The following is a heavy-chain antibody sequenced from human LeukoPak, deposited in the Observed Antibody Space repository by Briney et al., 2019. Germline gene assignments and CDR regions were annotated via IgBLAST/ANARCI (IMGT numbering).Heavy chain of an antibody. Sequence: GGSLRLSCAASGFTFTSYGMNWVRQAPGKALEWVSGISDTGRDIFYADSVKGRFTISRDNSKNTLFLQMNSLRAEDTAVYYCAPLTGELGFLDCWGQGTLVTVSS. D-gene: IGHD7-27*01. V-gene: IGHV3-23*01. CDR3: APLTGELGFLDC. CDR2: ISDTGRDI. J-gene: IGHJ4*02. CDR1: GFTFTSYG.